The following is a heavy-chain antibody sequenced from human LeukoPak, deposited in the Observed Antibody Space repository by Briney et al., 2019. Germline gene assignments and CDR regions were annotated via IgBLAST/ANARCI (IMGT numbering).Heavy chain of an antibody. CDR2: VYYSGST. D-gene: IGHD6-13*01. V-gene: IGHV4-59*12. Sequence: PSETLSLTCTVSGDSITSYYWSWIRQPPGKGLEWIGYVYYSGSTSYNPSLKSRVTMSVDTSKNQFSLKLSSVTAADTAVYYCAREGYSSSWYRPSYFDYWGQGTLVTVSS. J-gene: IGHJ4*02. CDR1: GDSITSYY. CDR3: AREGYSSSWYRPSYFDY.